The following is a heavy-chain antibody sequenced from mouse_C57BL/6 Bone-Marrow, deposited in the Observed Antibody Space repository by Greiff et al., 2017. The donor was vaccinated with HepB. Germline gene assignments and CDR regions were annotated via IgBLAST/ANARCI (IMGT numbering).Heavy chain of an antibody. V-gene: IGHV1-64*01. D-gene: IGHD2-3*01. Sequence: QVQLQQPGAELVKPGASVKLSCKASGYTFTSYWMHWVKQRPGQGLEWIGMIHPNSGSTNYNEKFKSKATLTVDKSSSTAYMQLSSLTSEDSAVYYCARGRDGHLYFDVWGTGTTVTVSS. J-gene: IGHJ1*03. CDR3: ARGRDGHLYFDV. CDR2: IHPNSGST. CDR1: GYTFTSYW.